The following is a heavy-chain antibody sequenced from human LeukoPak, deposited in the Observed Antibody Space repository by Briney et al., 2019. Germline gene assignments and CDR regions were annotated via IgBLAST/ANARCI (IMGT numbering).Heavy chain of an antibody. CDR3: TNSRYSGSYYDY. J-gene: IGHJ4*02. D-gene: IGHD1-26*01. Sequence: AGGSLRLSCAASGFTFSSYWMHWVRQAPGKGLVWVSRINSDGSYTSYADPVKGRFTISRDNAENTLYLQMNSLRAEDTAVYYCTNSRYSGSYYDYWGQGTLVTVSS. CDR1: GFTFSSYW. CDR2: INSDGSYT. V-gene: IGHV3-74*01.